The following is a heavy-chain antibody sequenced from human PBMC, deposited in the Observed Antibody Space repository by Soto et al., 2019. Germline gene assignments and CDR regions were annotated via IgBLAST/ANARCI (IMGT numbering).Heavy chain of an antibody. Sequence: QVQLVQSGAEVKKPGSSVKVSCKASGGTFGSYAISWVRQAPGQGLDGRGGTFPFPGTANYAQKFQGRVTIAADESTSTAYMELSSLRSEDTAVYYCARSQGSSTSLEIYYYYYYGMDVWGQGTTVTVSS. D-gene: IGHD2-2*01. CDR3: ARSQGSSTSLEIYYYYYYGMDV. V-gene: IGHV1-69*01. CDR2: TFPFPGTA. J-gene: IGHJ6*02. CDR1: GGTFGSYA.